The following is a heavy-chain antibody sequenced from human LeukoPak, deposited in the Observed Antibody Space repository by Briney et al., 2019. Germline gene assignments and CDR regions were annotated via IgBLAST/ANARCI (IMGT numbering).Heavy chain of an antibody. Sequence: SETLSLTCTVSGGSISSYYWSWIRQPPGKGLECIGYIYYSGSTNYNPSLKSRVTISVDTSKNQFSLKLSSVTAADTAVYYCARVVRITIFGVVTTYYYYYMDVWGKGTTVTVSS. CDR2: IYYSGST. D-gene: IGHD3-3*01. V-gene: IGHV4-59*01. CDR1: GGSISSYY. J-gene: IGHJ6*03. CDR3: ARVVRITIFGVVTTYYYYYMDV.